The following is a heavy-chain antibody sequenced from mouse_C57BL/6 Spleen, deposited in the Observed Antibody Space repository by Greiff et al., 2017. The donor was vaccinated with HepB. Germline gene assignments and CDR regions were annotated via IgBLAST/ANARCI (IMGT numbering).Heavy chain of an antibody. CDR3: ARHGSSYVGYAMDY. J-gene: IGHJ4*01. V-gene: IGHV1-55*01. D-gene: IGHD1-1*01. CDR1: GYTFTSYW. Sequence: QVQLQQPGAELVKPGASVKMSCKASGYTFTSYWITWVKQRPGQGLEWIGDIYPGSGSTNYNEKFKSKATLTVDTSSSTAYMQLSSLTSEDSAVYYSARHGSSYVGYAMDYWGQGTSVTVSS. CDR2: IYPGSGST.